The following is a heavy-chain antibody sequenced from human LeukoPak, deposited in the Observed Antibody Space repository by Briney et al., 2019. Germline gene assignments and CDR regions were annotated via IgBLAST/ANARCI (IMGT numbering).Heavy chain of an antibody. J-gene: IGHJ4*02. V-gene: IGHV3-15*01. Sequence: GGSLRLSCAASGFTFSNAWMSWVRQAPGKGLEWVGRIKSKTDGGTTDYAAPVKGRFTISRDDSKNTLYLQMNSLKTEDTAVYYCRASRDYDLWSGYYTLDYWGQGTLVTVSS. CDR1: GFTFSNAW. D-gene: IGHD3-3*01. CDR3: RASRDYDLWSGYYTLDY. CDR2: IKSKTDGGTT.